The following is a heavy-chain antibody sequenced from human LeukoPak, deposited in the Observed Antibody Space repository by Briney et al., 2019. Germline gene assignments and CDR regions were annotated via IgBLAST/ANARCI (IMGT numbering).Heavy chain of an antibody. J-gene: IGHJ4*02. CDR1: GGSISSSSYY. Sequence: PSETLSLTCTVSGGSISSSSYYWGWIRQAPGKGLEWVAFIRYDGSNKYYADSVKGRFTISRDNSKNTLYLQMNSLRAEDTAVYYCASRGQIPDYWGQGTLVTVSS. V-gene: IGHV3-30*02. D-gene: IGHD3-10*01. CDR2: IRYDGSNK. CDR3: ASRGQIPDY.